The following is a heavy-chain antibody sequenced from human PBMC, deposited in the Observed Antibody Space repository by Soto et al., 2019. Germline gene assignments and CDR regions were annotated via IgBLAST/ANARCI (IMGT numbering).Heavy chain of an antibody. CDR3: ARERITEPTWDPFDI. V-gene: IGHV3-13*01. J-gene: IGHJ3*02. CDR1: GFTLSSSD. Sequence: EVQLVESGGGLVQPGGSLRLSCAASGFTLSSSDMHWVRQATGKGLEWVSAIGTAGDTYYSGSVKGRFTISRENVKNSLYLQMNSLRAEDTAVYYCARERITEPTWDPFDIWGQGTMVTVSP. D-gene: IGHD1-20*01. CDR2: IGTAGDT.